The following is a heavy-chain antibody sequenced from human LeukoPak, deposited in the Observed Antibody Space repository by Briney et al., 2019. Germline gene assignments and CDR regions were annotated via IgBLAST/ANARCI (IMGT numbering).Heavy chain of an antibody. CDR2: INPNSGGT. CDR1: GYTFTGYY. J-gene: IGHJ4*02. D-gene: IGHD3-16*01. Sequence: VASVKVSCKASGYTFTGYYMHWVRQAPGQGLEWMGWINPNSGGTNYAQKFQGRVTMTRDTSISAAYMELSRLRSDDTAVYYCARVINVSPFDYWGQGTLVTVSS. V-gene: IGHV1-2*02. CDR3: ARVINVSPFDY.